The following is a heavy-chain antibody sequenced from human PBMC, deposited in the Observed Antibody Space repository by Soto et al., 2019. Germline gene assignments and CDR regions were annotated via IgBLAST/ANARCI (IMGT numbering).Heavy chain of an antibody. Sequence: EVQLEESGGGLVQPGWSLRLSCEASGVTFSNYWRHWVRRAPGKGLVWVSLIHSNGTGTVYADYVKGRFTISRDNAKNTLYLPMNSLRAEDTAVYYCARGYFASSCDYWGQGTLVTVSS. CDR1: GVTFSNYW. V-gene: IGHV3-74*01. D-gene: IGHD3-9*01. CDR3: ARGYFASSCDY. J-gene: IGHJ4*02. CDR2: IHSNGTGT.